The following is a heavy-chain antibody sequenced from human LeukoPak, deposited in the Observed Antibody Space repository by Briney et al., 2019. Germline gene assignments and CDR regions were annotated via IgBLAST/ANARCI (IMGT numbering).Heavy chain of an antibody. CDR2: ISSSSSYL. CDR1: GFTFSSYS. Sequence: GGSLRLSCAASGFTFSSYSMNWVRQAPGKGLEWVSSISSSSSYLYYADSVKGRFTISRDNAKNSLYLQMNSLRAEDTAVYYCARRYSGYLGYWGQGTLVTVSS. V-gene: IGHV3-21*01. J-gene: IGHJ4*02. CDR3: ARRYSGYLGY. D-gene: IGHD5-12*01.